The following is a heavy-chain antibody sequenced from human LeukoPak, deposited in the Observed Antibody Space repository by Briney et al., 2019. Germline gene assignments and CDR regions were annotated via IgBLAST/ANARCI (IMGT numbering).Heavy chain of an antibody. D-gene: IGHD3-16*01. J-gene: IGHJ4*02. CDR1: GYTFTVYS. V-gene: IGHV7-4-1*02. CDR3: ARDASMINFDY. Sequence: SVKVSCKASGYTFTVYSINWLRQAPGQGLEWMGWITTSTGKPTYAQGFTGRFVFSLDTSVSTTYLHINSLKAEDTAVYYCARDASMINFDYWGQGSLVTVSS. CDR2: ITTSTGKP.